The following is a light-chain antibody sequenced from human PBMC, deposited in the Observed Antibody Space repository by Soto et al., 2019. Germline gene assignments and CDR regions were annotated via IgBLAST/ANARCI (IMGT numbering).Light chain of an antibody. J-gene: IGKJ4*01. CDR3: QQRSNWLT. CDR1: QSVSSY. CDR2: DAS. V-gene: IGKV3-11*01. Sequence: EIVLTQSPATLSLSPGERATLSCRASQSVSSYLAWYQKKPGQAPRLLLYDASNRATGIPARFSGSGSGTDFTLTISRLEPEDFAGYYCQQRSNWLTFGGGTKGEIK.